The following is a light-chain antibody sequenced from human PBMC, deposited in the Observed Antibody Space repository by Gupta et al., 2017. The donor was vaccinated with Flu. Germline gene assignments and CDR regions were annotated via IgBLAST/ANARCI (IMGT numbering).Light chain of an antibody. Sequence: DIQMTQSPPSLSASVGDRVTITCRASQNIKTYLSWYQQKPGKAPDLLVYAASTLQSGVPSRFSGGGSGTDFTLTISSLQPEDFATYYCQQSYSTPLTFGGGTKLEIE. CDR2: AAS. CDR3: QQSYSTPLT. V-gene: IGKV1-39*01. CDR1: QNIKTY. J-gene: IGKJ4*01.